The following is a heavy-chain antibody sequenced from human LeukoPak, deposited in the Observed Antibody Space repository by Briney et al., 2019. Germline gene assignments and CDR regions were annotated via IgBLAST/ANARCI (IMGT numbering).Heavy chain of an antibody. D-gene: IGHD3-22*01. CDR3: ARQPPDTASFDY. J-gene: IGHJ4*02. CDR2: IYYSGST. V-gene: IGHV4-59*01. CDR1: DYSIRNGYY. Sequence: SETLSLTCTGSDYSIRNGYYWSWVRQPPGKGLEWIGYIYYSGSTSYNPSPKSRVTISVDRSKNQVSLKLSSVTAADTAVYFCARQPPDTASFDYWGQGTLVTVSS.